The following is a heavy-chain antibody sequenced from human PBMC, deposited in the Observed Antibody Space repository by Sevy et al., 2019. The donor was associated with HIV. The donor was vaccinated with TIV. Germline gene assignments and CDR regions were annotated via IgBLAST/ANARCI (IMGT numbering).Heavy chain of an antibody. CDR1: GFMFSDYH. Sequence: GGSLRLSCAASGFMFSDYHMSWIRQAPGKGLEWISYMSNSGTTIYYAESVKGRFSISRDNAEKSLYLQMNSLGAEDTAVYYCARAWFGEADGMDVWGQGTTVTVS. CDR2: MSNSGTTI. D-gene: IGHD3-10*01. J-gene: IGHJ6*02. V-gene: IGHV3-11*01. CDR3: ARAWFGEADGMDV.